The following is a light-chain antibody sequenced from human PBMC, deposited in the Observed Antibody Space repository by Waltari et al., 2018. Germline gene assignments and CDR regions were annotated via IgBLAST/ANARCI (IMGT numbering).Light chain of an antibody. Sequence: QSALTQPASVSGSPGQSIPLSCTGTFNDFGNYKYVYWYQQYPGNAPKLIIFNVSDRPSVVSHRFSGSKSGRTASLSISGLQAEDEATYYCSSYTMSNTILFGGGTKLTVL. CDR3: SSYTMSNTIL. CDR2: NVS. J-gene: IGLJ3*02. CDR1: FNDFGNYKY. V-gene: IGLV2-14*03.